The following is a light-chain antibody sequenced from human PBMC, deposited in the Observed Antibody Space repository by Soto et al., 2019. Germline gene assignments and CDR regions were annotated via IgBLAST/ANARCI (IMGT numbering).Light chain of an antibody. CDR1: SSDVGGYNY. V-gene: IGLV2-14*01. CDR2: DVS. Sequence: QSVLTQPASVSGSPGQSITISCTGTSSDVGGYNYVSWYQQHPGKAPKLMIYDVSNRPSGVSNRFSGSKSGNTASLTISGLQAEDEADYYCSSYTSSSTPYCVFGTGPKLTVL. J-gene: IGLJ1*01. CDR3: SSYTSSSTPYCV.